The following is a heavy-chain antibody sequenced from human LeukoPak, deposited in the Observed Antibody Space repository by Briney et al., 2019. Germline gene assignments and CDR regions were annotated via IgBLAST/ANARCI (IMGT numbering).Heavy chain of an antibody. J-gene: IGHJ4*02. V-gene: IGHV3-30*02. CDR1: GFTFSSYG. CDR3: ARERYDSSGYYYYFFDY. D-gene: IGHD3-22*01. Sequence: GGSLRLSCAASGFTFSSYGMHWVRQAPGKGLEWVAFIRYDGSNKYYADSVKGRFTISRDNSKNTLYLQINSLRAEDTAVYYCARERYDSSGYYYYFFDYWGQGTLVTVSS. CDR2: IRYDGSNK.